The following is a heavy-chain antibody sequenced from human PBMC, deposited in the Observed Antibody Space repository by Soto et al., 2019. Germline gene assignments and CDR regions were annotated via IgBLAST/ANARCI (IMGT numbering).Heavy chain of an antibody. CDR3: AREVVTETTLGYFDY. Sequence: IQSGAELKEPGSSVKVSCTASGGTFSSDAVSWVRQAPGQGLEWMGRVIPFFGTPDYARHFRGRVTITADTSTNTTYMELTSLRSDDTAVYYCAREVVTETTLGYFDYWGQGTLVTVSS. V-gene: IGHV1-69*06. J-gene: IGHJ4*02. CDR2: VIPFFGTP. D-gene: IGHD4-17*01. CDR1: GGTFSSDA.